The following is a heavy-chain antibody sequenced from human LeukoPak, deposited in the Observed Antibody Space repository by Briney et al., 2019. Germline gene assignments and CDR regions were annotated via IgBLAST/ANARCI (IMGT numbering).Heavy chain of an antibody. CDR2: VSNRGDTG. CDR1: GFTFNNHA. Sequence: GGSLRLSCAASGFTFNNHAMRWVRQTPGKGLEWVSTVSNRGDTGYYIDSVRGRFTVSRDNSKNTLYLQMNSLRAEDTAIYYCAKRGVTYGPFDSWGQGTLVTVSS. CDR3: AKRGVTYGPFDS. V-gene: IGHV3-23*01. J-gene: IGHJ4*02. D-gene: IGHD2-8*02.